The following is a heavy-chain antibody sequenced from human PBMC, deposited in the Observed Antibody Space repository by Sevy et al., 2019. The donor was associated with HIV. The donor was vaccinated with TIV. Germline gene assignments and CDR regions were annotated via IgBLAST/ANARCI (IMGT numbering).Heavy chain of an antibody. J-gene: IGHJ2*01. V-gene: IGHV3-30*18. D-gene: IGHD6-19*01. Sequence: GGSLRLSCAASGFTFSSYGMHWVRQAPGKGLEWVAVISYDGSNKYYADSVKGRFTISRDNSKNTLYLQMNSLRAEDTAVYYCAKMAASMGIAVAGTVYWYFDLWGRGTLVTVSS. CDR1: GFTFSSYG. CDR3: AKMAASMGIAVAGTVYWYFDL. CDR2: ISYDGSNK.